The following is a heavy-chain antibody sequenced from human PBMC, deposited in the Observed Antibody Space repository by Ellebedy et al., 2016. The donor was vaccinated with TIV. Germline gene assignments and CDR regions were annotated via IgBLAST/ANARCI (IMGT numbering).Heavy chain of an antibody. CDR2: ISSGSSYM. Sequence: GESLKISCAASGFTFSTYSVHWVRQAPGKGLEWVSSISSGSSYMYYANSVKGRFTISRDNAKNSLFLQMNSLRAEDTAVYYWSGAQQVALAEFWGQGTLVTVSS. CDR3: SGAQQVALAEF. CDR1: GFTFSTYS. D-gene: IGHD6-19*01. J-gene: IGHJ4*02. V-gene: IGHV3-21*01.